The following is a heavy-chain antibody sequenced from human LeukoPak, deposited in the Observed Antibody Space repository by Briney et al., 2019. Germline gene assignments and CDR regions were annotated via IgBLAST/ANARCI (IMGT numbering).Heavy chain of an antibody. CDR3: ARVGGYSGYDPFDY. CDR2: IWYDGSNK. D-gene: IGHD5-12*01. CDR1: GFTFSSYG. Sequence: GGSLRLSCAASGFTFSSYGMHWVRQAPGKGLEWVAVIWYDGSNKYCADSVKGRFTISRDNSKNTLYLQMNSLRAEDTAVYYCARVGGYSGYDPFDYWGQGTLVTVSS. V-gene: IGHV3-33*01. J-gene: IGHJ4*02.